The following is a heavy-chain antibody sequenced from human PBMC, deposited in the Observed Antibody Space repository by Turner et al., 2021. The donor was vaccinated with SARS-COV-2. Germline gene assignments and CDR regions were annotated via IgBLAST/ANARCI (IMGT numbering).Heavy chain of an antibody. Sequence: EVHLLESGGGLVQPGGSLRLSCVAPGFTFGSYAMSWVRQPPGKWLEWISAISGSGCTTYYADAVKGQFTISRDNSKNTLYLQMNSLRAEDTSLYYCAKDQTVATLDYYYSMDVWGQGTTVTVSS. D-gene: IGHD4-17*01. CDR1: GFTFGSYA. CDR3: AKDQTVATLDYYYSMDV. J-gene: IGHJ6*02. V-gene: IGHV3-23*01. CDR2: ISGSGCTT.